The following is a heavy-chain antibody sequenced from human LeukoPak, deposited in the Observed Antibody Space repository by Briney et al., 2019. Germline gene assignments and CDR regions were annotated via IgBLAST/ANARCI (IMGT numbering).Heavy chain of an antibody. V-gene: IGHV4-39*07. CDR2: IYYSGST. D-gene: IGHD4-17*01. CDR3: ARDYGTAGYFDY. Sequence: KTSETLSLTCTVSGGSISSSDYYWGWIRQPPGRGLEWIGSIYYSGSTYYSPSLKSRVTISVDTSKNQFSLKLSSVTAADTAVYYCARDYGTAGYFDYWGQGTLVTVSS. CDR1: GGSISSSDYY. J-gene: IGHJ4*02.